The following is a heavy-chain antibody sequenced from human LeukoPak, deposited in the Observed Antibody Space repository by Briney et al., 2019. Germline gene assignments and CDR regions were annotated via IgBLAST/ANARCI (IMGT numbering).Heavy chain of an antibody. J-gene: IGHJ6*02. Sequence: SETLSLTCAVYGGSFSGYYWSWIRQPPGKGLEWIGEINHSGSTNYNPSLKSRVTISVDTSKNQFSLKLSSVTAADTAVYYCARLSYYYDSSGYYPPGYGMDVWGQGTTVTVPS. D-gene: IGHD3-22*01. CDR1: GGSFSGYY. V-gene: IGHV4-34*01. CDR2: INHSGST. CDR3: ARLSYYYDSSGYYPPGYGMDV.